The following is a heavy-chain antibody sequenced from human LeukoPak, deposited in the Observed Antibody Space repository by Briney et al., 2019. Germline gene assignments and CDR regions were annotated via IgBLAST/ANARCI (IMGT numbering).Heavy chain of an antibody. CDR3: AKEGARARRYFDY. Sequence: GGSLRLSCAASGFTFSSYGMHWVRQAPGKGLEWVAVISYDGSNKYYADSVKGRFTISRDNSKNTLYLQMNSLRAEDTAVYYCAKEGARARRYFDYWGQGTLVTVSS. D-gene: IGHD1-26*01. CDR1: GFTFSSYG. V-gene: IGHV3-30*18. J-gene: IGHJ4*02. CDR2: ISYDGSNK.